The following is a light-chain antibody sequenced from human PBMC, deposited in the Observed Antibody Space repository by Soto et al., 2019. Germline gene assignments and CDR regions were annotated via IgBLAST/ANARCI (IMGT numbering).Light chain of an antibody. V-gene: IGKV3-20*01. CDR2: GAF. CDR3: QHYGSSPLFT. CDR1: QSISCSY. Sequence: EIVLTQSPGTLSLSPGERATLSCRASQSISCSYLAWYQQKPGQAPRLLIYGAFNRATGVPDRFSGSGSGTDFTLTISRLEPEDFAVYYCQHYGSSPLFTFGPGTKVDIK. J-gene: IGKJ3*01.